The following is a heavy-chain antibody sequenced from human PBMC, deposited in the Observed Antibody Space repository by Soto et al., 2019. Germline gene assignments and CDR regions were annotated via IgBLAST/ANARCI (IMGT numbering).Heavy chain of an antibody. V-gene: IGHV3-23*01. CDR1: GFTFTRYS. D-gene: IGHD1-26*01. Sequence: GGSLRLSCAASGFTFTRYSMNWVRQAPGKGLECVSAISGGGEYTGFADCVMGRVNISRDNANNMIVLQMNGLAAADTALYFCAKEVGATTHYCFDSWGLGTLVTVSS. CDR3: AKEVGATTHYCFDS. CDR2: ISGGGEYT. J-gene: IGHJ4*02.